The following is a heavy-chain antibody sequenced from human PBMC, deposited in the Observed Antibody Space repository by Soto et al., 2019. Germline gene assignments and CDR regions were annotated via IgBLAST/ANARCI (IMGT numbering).Heavy chain of an antibody. V-gene: IGHV3-7*03. CDR1: GFTFGDYW. D-gene: IGHD3-3*01. CDR2: MKKDGSEK. Sequence: EVQLVESGGALVQRGGSLRLSCAASGFTFGDYWMSWVRQAPGKGLEWVAHMKKDGSEKYYVDSVKGRFTVSRDHAKNSLYLQMDSLRAEDTAVYYCAKLGSGYYTGLYFDYWGQGTLVTVSS. J-gene: IGHJ4*02. CDR3: AKLGSGYYTGLYFDY.